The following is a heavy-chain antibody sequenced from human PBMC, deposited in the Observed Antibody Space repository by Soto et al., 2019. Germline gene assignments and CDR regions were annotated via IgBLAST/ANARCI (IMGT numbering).Heavy chain of an antibody. J-gene: IGHJ6*02. V-gene: IGHV3-30-3*01. CDR2: ISYDGSNK. Sequence: PVGSLRLSCAASGFTFSSYAVHWVRQAPGKGLEWVAGISYDGSNKYYADSVKGRFTISRDNSKNTLYLQMNSLRAEDTAVYYCARDSQGYCSGGSCYGAAYYYYGMDVWGQGTTVTVSS. D-gene: IGHD2-15*01. CDR3: ARDSQGYCSGGSCYGAAYYYYGMDV. CDR1: GFTFSSYA.